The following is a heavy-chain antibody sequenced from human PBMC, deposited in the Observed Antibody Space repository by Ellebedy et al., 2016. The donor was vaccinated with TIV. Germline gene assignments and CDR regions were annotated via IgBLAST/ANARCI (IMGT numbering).Heavy chain of an antibody. J-gene: IGHJ4*02. CDR1: GFTFSSYW. CDR2: INGDGSST. V-gene: IGHV3-74*01. CDR3: AREDSGSSRSFGY. Sequence: PGGSLRLSCAASGFTFSSYWMHWVRHAPGKGLVWVSRINGDGSSTTYADSVKGRFTISRDNANNTLYLQMNSLRAEDTAVYYCAREDSGSSRSFGYWGQGTLVTVSS. D-gene: IGHD1-26*01.